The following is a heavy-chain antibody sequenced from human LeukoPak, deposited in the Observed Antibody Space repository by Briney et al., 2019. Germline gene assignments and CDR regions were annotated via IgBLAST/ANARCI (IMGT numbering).Heavy chain of an antibody. V-gene: IGHV3-30*04. J-gene: IGHJ6*03. Sequence: QAGGSLRLSCAASGFTFSLYTMHWVRQAPGKGLEWVAVISYDGSDKYYADSVKGRFTISRDNAKNSLYLQMNSLRAEDTAVYYCARDRMGIADGYYYYMDVWGKGTTVTVSS. D-gene: IGHD6-13*01. CDR1: GFTFSLYT. CDR2: ISYDGSDK. CDR3: ARDRMGIADGYYYYMDV.